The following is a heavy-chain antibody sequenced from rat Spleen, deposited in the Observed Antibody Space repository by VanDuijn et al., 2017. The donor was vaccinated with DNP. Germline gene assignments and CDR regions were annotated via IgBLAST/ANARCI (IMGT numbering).Heavy chain of an antibody. CDR3: ARLYYSAPDY. Sequence: EVQLVESGGGPVQPGRSLKLSCVASGFIFNNYWMTWIRQAPGKGLEWIASITNTGGITYYRDSVKGRFTLSRDNAQNTLYLQMDSLRSEDTATYYCARLYYSAPDYWGQGVMVTVSS. D-gene: IGHD1-1*01. CDR2: ITNTGGIT. V-gene: IGHV5-31*01. J-gene: IGHJ2*01. CDR1: GFIFNNYW.